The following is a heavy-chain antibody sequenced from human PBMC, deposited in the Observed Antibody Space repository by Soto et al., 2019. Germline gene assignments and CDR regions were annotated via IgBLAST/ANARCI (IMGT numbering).Heavy chain of an antibody. V-gene: IGHV4-59*01. D-gene: IGHD3-10*01. CDR3: AREGGSGSYHNYYYYGMDV. CDR1: VGSISSYY. CDR2: IYYSGST. J-gene: IGHJ6*02. Sequence: ETLSLTCTVSVGSISSYYWSWIRQPPGKGLEWIGYIYYSGSTNYNPSLKSRVTISVDTSKNQFSLKLSSVTAADTAVYYCAREGGSGSYHNYYYYGMDVWGQGTTVTVSS.